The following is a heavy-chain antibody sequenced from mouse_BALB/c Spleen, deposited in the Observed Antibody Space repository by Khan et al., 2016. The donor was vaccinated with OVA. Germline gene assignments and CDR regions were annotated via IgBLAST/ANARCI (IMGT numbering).Heavy chain of an antibody. CDR2: IYPSDRYT. J-gene: IGHJ2*01. D-gene: IGHD2-13*01. Sequence: QVQLQQSGAELVRPGASVKLSCKTSGYTFTNYWINWVKQRPGQGLEWIGNIYPSDRYTTYNQKFKDKATLTVDKSSSTAYMQLTSSTSVDSVAFYCTRGEPGDADYWNRGTTHAVAS. CDR3: TRGEPGDADY. CDR1: GYTFTNYW. V-gene: IGHV1-69*02.